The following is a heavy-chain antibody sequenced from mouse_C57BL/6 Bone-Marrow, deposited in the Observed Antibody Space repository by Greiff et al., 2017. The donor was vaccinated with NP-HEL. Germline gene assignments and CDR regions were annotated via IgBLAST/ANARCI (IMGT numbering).Heavy chain of an antibody. V-gene: IGHV1-5*01. D-gene: IGHD1-1*01. Sequence: VHVKQSGTVLARPGASVKMSCKTSGYTFTSYWMHWVKQRPGQGLEWIGAIYPGNSDTSYNQKFKGKAKLTAVTSASTAYMELSSLTNEDSAVYYCTRGYYYGSSWFAYWGQGTLVTVSA. CDR3: TRGYYYGSSWFAY. CDR1: GYTFTSYW. CDR2: IYPGNSDT. J-gene: IGHJ3*01.